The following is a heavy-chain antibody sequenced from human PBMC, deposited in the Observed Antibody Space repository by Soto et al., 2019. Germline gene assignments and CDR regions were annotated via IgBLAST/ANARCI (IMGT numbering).Heavy chain of an antibody. D-gene: IGHD1-1*01. CDR3: AKSVYNWNDGFFDY. CDR1: GFTFSSYG. J-gene: IGHJ4*02. V-gene: IGHV3-30*18. Sequence: QVQLVESGGGVVQPGRSLRLSCAASGFTFSSYGMHWVRQAPGKGLEWVAVISYDGINKYYADSVKGRFTIARDNSKNTLYTQMNSLRAEDTVVYYCAKSVYNWNDGFFDYWGQGTLVTVS. CDR2: ISYDGINK.